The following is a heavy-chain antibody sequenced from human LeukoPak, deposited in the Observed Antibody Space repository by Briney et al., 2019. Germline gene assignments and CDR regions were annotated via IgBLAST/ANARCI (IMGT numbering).Heavy chain of an antibody. V-gene: IGHV3-53*01. J-gene: IGHJ4*02. Sequence: GGSLRLSCAASGFTVSSNYMSWVRQAPGKGLEWVSVIYSGGSTYYADSVKGRFTISRDNSKNTLYLQMNSLRAEDTAVYYCARTRVGATSYYFDYWGQGTLVPSPQ. CDR2: IYSGGST. D-gene: IGHD1-26*01. CDR1: GFTVSSNY. CDR3: ARTRVGATSYYFDY.